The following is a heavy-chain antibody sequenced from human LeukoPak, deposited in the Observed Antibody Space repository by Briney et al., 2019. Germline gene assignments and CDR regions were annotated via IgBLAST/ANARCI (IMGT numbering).Heavy chain of an antibody. CDR2: ISTSSRYK. Sequence: GGSLRLSCAASGFTLSNYDMNWVRQAPGKGLEWVSSISTSSRYKYYKDSVRGRFTLSRDDAKNSLHLEMNSLRAEDTAVYYCARADCSSSTCYLRRSWFDPWGQGTLVTVSS. CDR1: GFTLSNYD. V-gene: IGHV3-21*01. D-gene: IGHD2-2*01. CDR3: ARADCSSSTCYLRRSWFDP. J-gene: IGHJ5*02.